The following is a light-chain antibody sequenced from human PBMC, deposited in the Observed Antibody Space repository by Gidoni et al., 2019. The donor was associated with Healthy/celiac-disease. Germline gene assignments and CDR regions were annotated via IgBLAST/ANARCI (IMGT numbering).Light chain of an antibody. CDR2: AAS. V-gene: IGKV1-39*01. Sequence: DIQMNQSPSSLSASVGDRVTITCRARQSISSYLNWYQQKPGKAPKLLVYAASSLQSGGPARFSGSGSGTDFTLTISSLQPEDFATYYCQQSYSNPSTFGQXTKLEIK. CDR1: QSISSY. J-gene: IGKJ2*02. CDR3: QQSYSNPST.